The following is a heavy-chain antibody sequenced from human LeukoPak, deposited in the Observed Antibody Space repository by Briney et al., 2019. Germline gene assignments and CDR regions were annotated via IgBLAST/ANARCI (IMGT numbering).Heavy chain of an antibody. Sequence: ASVKVSCKASGYTFTSYGISWVRQPPGQGLEWMGWIRAYNGNTNYAQKLQGRVTMTTDTSTSTAYMELRSLRSDDTAVYYCAREVYSGRYYWDAFDIWGQGTMVSVSS. D-gene: IGHD1-26*01. CDR2: IRAYNGNT. CDR1: GYTFTSYG. V-gene: IGHV1-18*01. CDR3: AREVYSGRYYWDAFDI. J-gene: IGHJ3*02.